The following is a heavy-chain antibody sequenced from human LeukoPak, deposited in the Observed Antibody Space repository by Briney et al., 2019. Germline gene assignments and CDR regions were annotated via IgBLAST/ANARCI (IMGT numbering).Heavy chain of an antibody. Sequence: PSETLSLTCTVSGGSISSGDYYWRWIRQPPGKGLEWIGYIYYSGSNYYNPSLKSRVTISVDTSKNQFSLKLSSVTAADTAVYYCARVLGNYCSGGSCYPDWYFDLWGRGTLVTVSS. CDR3: ARVLGNYCSGGSCYPDWYFDL. D-gene: IGHD2-15*01. CDR1: GGSISSGDYY. V-gene: IGHV4-30-4*01. J-gene: IGHJ2*01. CDR2: IYYSGSN.